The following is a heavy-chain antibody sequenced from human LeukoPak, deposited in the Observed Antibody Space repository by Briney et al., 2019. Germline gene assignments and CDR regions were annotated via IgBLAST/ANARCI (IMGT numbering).Heavy chain of an antibody. V-gene: IGHV1-24*01. CDR1: GFTLTELS. CDR2: FDPEDGET. Sequence: GASVKVSCKVSGFTLTELSMHWVRQAPGKGLEWMGGFDPEDGETIYAQKFQGRVTMTEDTSTDTAYLELSSLRSEDTAVYYCATDPVGYCSSDSCYSVDYWGQGTLVTVSP. CDR3: ATDPVGYCSSDSCYSVDY. J-gene: IGHJ4*02. D-gene: IGHD2-2*01.